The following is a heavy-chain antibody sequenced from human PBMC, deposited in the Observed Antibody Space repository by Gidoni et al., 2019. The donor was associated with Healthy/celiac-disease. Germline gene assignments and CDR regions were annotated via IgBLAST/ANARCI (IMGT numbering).Heavy chain of an antibody. J-gene: IGHJ3*02. D-gene: IGHD2-21*01. Sequence: QVQLQESGPGLVKPSQTLSLTCTVSGGPISSGGYYWSWIRQHPGKALEWIGYIYYSGSTYYNPSLKSRVTISVDTSKNQFSLKLSSVTAADTAVYYCAREPYCGGDCEVVNDAFDIWGQGTMVTVSS. CDR2: IYYSGST. CDR3: AREPYCGGDCEVVNDAFDI. V-gene: IGHV4-31*03. CDR1: GGPISSGGYY.